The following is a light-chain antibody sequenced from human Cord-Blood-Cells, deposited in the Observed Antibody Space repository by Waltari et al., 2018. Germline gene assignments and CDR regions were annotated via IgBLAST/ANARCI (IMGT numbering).Light chain of an antibody. CDR3: QQSYSTPRT. J-gene: IGKJ1*01. V-gene: IGKV1-39*01. Sequence: DIQMTQSPSSLSASVGDSVTITCRASQSISSYLNWYQQKPGKAPKLLIYAASSSQSGVPSRFSGSGSGTDVTLTISSLQPEDFATYYCQQSYSTPRTFGQGTKVEIK. CDR1: QSISSY. CDR2: AAS.